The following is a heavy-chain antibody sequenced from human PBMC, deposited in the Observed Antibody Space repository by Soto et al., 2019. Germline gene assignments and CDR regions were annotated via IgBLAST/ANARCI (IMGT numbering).Heavy chain of an antibody. J-gene: IGHJ6*02. CDR3: ARAGRGYCSGGSCYSGLHGMDV. CDR2: IYHSGST. Sequence: PSETLSLTCAVSGGSISSSNWWSWVRQPPGKELEWIGEIYHSGSTNYNPSLKSRVTISVDKSKNQFSLKLSSVTAADTAVYYCARAGRGYCSGGSCYSGLHGMDVWGQGTTVTVSS. CDR1: GGSISSSNW. D-gene: IGHD2-15*01. V-gene: IGHV4-4*02.